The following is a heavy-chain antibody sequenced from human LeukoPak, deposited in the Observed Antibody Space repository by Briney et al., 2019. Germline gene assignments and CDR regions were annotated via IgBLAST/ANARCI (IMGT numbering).Heavy chain of an antibody. CDR2: IYYSGST. CDR1: GGSIRGSSYY. D-gene: IGHD4/OR15-4a*01. V-gene: IGHV4-61*05. Sequence: SETLSLTCAVSGGSIRGSSYYWAWVRQPPGKGLEWIGYIYYSGSTNYNPSLKSRVTISVDTSKNQFSLKLSSVTAADTAVYYCARAKDYGPDEDYYDYWGQGTLVTVSS. CDR3: ARAKDYGPDEDYYDY. J-gene: IGHJ4*02.